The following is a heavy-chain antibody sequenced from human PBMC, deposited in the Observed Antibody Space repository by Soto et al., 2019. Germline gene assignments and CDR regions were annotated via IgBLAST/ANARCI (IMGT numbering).Heavy chain of an antibody. V-gene: IGHV3-48*01. D-gene: IGHD3-22*01. J-gene: IGHJ4*02. Sequence: CGSTKICCAACGVTLCSYSIDVVRQDPGKGLEWVSYISSSSSTIYYADSVKGRFTISRDNAKNSLYLQMNSLRAEDTAVYYCARPLGYYDSSDERSDYWGQGTLVTVSS. CDR3: ARPLGYYDSSDERSDY. CDR2: ISSSSSTI. CDR1: GVTLCSYS.